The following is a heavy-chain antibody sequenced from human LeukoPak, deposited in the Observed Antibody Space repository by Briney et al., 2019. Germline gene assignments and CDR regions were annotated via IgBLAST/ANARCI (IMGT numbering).Heavy chain of an antibody. CDR2: INAGNGNT. V-gene: IGHV1-3*01. Sequence: GASVKVSCKASGYTFTTYAMHWVRQAPGQRLEWMGWINAGNGNTKYSQKFQGRVTMTEDTSTDTAYMELSSLRSEDTAVYYCATLRGELLYVGWFDPWGQGTLVTVSS. CDR1: GYTFTTYA. J-gene: IGHJ5*02. D-gene: IGHD2-2*02. CDR3: ATLRGELLYVGWFDP.